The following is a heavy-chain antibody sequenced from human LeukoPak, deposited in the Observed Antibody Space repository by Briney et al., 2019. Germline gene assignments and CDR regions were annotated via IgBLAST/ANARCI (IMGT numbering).Heavy chain of an antibody. Sequence: GGSLRLSCAASGFTFSSYGMHCVRQAPGKGLEWVAVIWYDGSNKYYADSVKGRFTISRDNSKNTLYLQMNSLRAEDTAVYYCARDHGGSGSLDYWGQGTLVTVSS. CDR3: ARDHGGSGSLDY. D-gene: IGHD3-10*01. V-gene: IGHV3-33*01. CDR1: GFTFSSYG. J-gene: IGHJ4*02. CDR2: IWYDGSNK.